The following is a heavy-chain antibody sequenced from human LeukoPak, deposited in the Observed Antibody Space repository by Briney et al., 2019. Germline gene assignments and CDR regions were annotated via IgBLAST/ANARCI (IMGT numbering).Heavy chain of an antibody. J-gene: IGHJ4*02. Sequence: ASVKVSCKASGYTFTSYGISWVRQAPGQGLEWMGWISDYNGTTNYAQKFQGRDTMTTDTSTSTAYMELRSLRSDDTAVYDCARDLGYHNRNPTVTSPIFGYWGQVALVTVSS. V-gene: IGHV1-18*01. CDR2: ISDYNGTT. CDR1: GYTFTSYG. D-gene: IGHD4-17*01. CDR3: ARDLGYHNRNPTVTSPIFGY.